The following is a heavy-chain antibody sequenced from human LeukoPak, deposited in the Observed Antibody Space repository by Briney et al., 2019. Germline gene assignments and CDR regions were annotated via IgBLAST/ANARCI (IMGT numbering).Heavy chain of an antibody. CDR2: IKSKIDGGTT. D-gene: IGHD4/OR15-4a*01. CDR1: GGSFSGYY. V-gene: IGHV3-15*01. CDR3: TTPTI. J-gene: IGHJ4*02. Sequence: PSETLSLTCAVYGGSFSGYYWSWVRQAPGKGLEWVGRIKSKIDGGTTDYAAPVKGRFTISRDDSKNTLYLQMSSLKTEDTAVYYCTTPTIWGQGTLVTVSS.